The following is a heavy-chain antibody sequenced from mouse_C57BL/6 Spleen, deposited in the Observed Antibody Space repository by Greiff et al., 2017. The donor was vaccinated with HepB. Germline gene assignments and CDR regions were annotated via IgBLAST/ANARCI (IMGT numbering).Heavy chain of an antibody. J-gene: IGHJ2*01. CDR3: ARRGYDYDGGVY. CDR2: INPNNGGT. Sequence: VQLQQSGPELVKPGASVKISCKASGYTFTDYYMNWVKQSHGKSLEWIGDINPNNGGTSYNQKFKGKATLTVDKSSSTAYMELRSLTSEDSAVYYCARRGYDYDGGVYWGQGTTLTVSS. CDR1: GYTFTDYY. V-gene: IGHV1-26*01. D-gene: IGHD2-4*01.